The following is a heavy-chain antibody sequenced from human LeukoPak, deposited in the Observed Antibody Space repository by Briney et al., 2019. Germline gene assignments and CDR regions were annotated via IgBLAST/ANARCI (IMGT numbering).Heavy chain of an antibody. CDR1: GYTFTGYY. CDR3: ARGTMNLDS. CDR2: INPYSGDT. J-gene: IGHJ4*02. V-gene: IGHV1-2*02. Sequence: ASVKVSCKASGYTFTGYYIHWVRQAPGQGLEWMGWINPYSGDTAYAQKFQGRVTMTRDTSINTAYMELNWLKFDDTAVYYCARGTMNLDSWGQGTLVTVSS. D-gene: IGHD3-22*01.